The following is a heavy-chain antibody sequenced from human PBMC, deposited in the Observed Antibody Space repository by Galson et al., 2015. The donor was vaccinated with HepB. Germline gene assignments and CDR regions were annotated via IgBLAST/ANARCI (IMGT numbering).Heavy chain of an antibody. CDR2: ISGSGYST. J-gene: IGHJ3*01. D-gene: IGHD2-8*01. Sequence: SLRLSCAASGFTFSSYGMNWVRQAPGKGLEWVASISGSGYSTYRADSVTGRFTISRDNSKNTVYLQMNSLRAEDTALYYCAKRLKGRSEKDVLDFCGQGKMVAVSS. V-gene: IGHV3-23*01. CDR1: GFTFSSYG. CDR3: AKRLKGRSEKDVLDF.